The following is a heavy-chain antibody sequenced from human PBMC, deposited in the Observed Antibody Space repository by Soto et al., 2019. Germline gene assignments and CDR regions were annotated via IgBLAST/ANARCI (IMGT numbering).Heavy chain of an antibody. J-gene: IGHJ4*02. CDR1: GFTFSSYG. CDR2: ISYDGSNK. V-gene: IGHV3-30*18. D-gene: IGHD2-15*01. CDR3: AKAKGVVVAAERTRSFDY. Sequence: GGSLRLSCAASGFTFSSYGMHWVRQAPGKGLEWVAVISYDGSNKYYADSVKGRFTISRDNSKNTLYLQMNSLRAEDTAVYYCAKAKGVVVAAERTRSFDYWGQGTLVTVYS.